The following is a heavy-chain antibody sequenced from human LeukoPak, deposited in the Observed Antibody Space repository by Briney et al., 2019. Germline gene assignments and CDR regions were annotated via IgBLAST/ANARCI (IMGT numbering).Heavy chain of an antibody. CDR2: ISSSCTTV. V-gene: IGHV3-48*02. CDR3: ARAPQYFDWLLGDY. Sequence: PGGSLRLSCAASGFTFISYSMNWVRRVPGKGLEWVSYISSSCTTVYSADSVKGRFTISRDNAKNSLYLQMNSLRDEDTAVYYCARAPQYFDWLLGDYWGQGTLVTVSS. J-gene: IGHJ4*02. D-gene: IGHD3-9*01. CDR1: GFTFISYS.